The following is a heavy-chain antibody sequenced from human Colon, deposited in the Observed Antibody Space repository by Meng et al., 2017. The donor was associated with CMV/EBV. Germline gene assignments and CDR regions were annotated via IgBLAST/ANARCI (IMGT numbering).Heavy chain of an antibody. J-gene: IGHJ5*02. CDR2: INTDGTTT. CDR3: AKGGSYLNTWIGA. CDR1: GFTFSSPC. D-gene: IGHD3-16*01. V-gene: IGHV3-74*01. Sequence: SGFTFSSPCMHWVRQAPGKWLVWVSHINTDGTTTDSADSVKGRFTISRDNAENTLYLQMNSLRVEDTAVYYCAKGGSYLNTWIGAWGQGTLVTVSS.